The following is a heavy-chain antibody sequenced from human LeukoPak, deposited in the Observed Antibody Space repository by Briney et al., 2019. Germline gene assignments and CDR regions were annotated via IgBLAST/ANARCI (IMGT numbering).Heavy chain of an antibody. CDR1: GGSITSSNYY. J-gene: IGHJ4*02. CDR3: AVGGFGELFIDY. CDR2: FYYSGST. D-gene: IGHD3-10*01. Sequence: ASETLSLTCTVSGGSITSSNYYWGWIRQPPGKGLEWIGSFYYSGSTNYNPSLKSRVTISVDTSKNQFSLKLSSVTAADTAVYYCAVGGFGELFIDYWGQGTLVTVSS. V-gene: IGHV4-39*01.